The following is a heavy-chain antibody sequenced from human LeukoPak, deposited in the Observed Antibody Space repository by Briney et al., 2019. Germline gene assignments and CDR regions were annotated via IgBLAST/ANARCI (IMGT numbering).Heavy chain of an antibody. CDR3: ARLGILGGTYYFDY. CDR2: IYYSGST. J-gene: IGHJ4*02. V-gene: IGHV4-59*11. CDR1: GGSISSHC. Sequence: SETLSLTCTVSGGSISSHCWSWIRQPPGKGLEWIGYIYYSGSTNYNPSLKSRVTISVDTSKNQFSLKLSSVTAADTAVYYCARLGILGGTYYFDYWGQGTLVTVSS.